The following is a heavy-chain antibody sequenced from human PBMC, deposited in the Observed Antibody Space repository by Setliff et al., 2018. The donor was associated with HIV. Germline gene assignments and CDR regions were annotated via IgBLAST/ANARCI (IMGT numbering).Heavy chain of an antibody. J-gene: IGHJ6*04. Sequence: SVKVSCKASGGTFSSYGISWVRQAPGQGLEWMGRIIPIFSTANYAQKFQGRVTITADKSTSTAYLEVSSLRSEDTAVYYCARDSRDIVVVIAPEPEPYYYYGMDVWGEGTTVTVSS. CDR2: IIPIFSTA. CDR1: GGTFSSYG. D-gene: IGHD2-15*01. CDR3: ARDSRDIVVVIAPEPEPYYYYGMDV. V-gene: IGHV1-69*06.